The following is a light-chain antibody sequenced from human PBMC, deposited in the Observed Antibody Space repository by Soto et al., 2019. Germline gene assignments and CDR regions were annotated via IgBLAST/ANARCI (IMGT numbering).Light chain of an antibody. CDR2: GNT. CDR3: QSYDSSLSSSGV. V-gene: IGLV1-40*01. J-gene: IGLJ2*01. CDR1: SSNIGAGFD. Sequence: QSVLTQPPSVSGAPGQRVTISCTGGSSNIGAGFDVHWYQQLPGRAPKLLIYGNTNRPSGVPDRFSASKSGTSASLAITGLQAEDEGDYYCQSYDSSLSSSGVFGGGTKVTVL.